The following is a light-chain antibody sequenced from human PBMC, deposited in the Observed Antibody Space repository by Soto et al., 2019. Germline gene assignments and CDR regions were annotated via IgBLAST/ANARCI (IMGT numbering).Light chain of an antibody. V-gene: IGLV2-8*01. Sequence: QSALTQPPSASGSPGQSVTISCTGTRSDVGGYNYVSWYQQHPGKAPKLMIYEVSKRPSGVPDRFSGSKSGNTASLTVSGLQAGDEADYYCSSYARSNNYVVFGGGTKVTVL. CDR2: EVS. CDR3: SSYARSNNYVV. J-gene: IGLJ2*01. CDR1: RSDVGGYNY.